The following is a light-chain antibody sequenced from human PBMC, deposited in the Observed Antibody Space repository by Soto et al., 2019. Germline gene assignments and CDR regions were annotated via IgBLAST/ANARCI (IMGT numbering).Light chain of an antibody. CDR1: QDISTY. CDR3: ERYHTFPFT. J-gene: IGKJ3*01. Sequence: AIRMTQSPSSLSASTGDRVTITCRASQDISTYLAWYQHKPGEAPKLLIYAAHTLQSGVPSNFSGSGSGTDFTLTISCLQSEDFATYYCERYHTFPFTVGPGPKVEIK. CDR2: AAH. V-gene: IGKV1-8*01.